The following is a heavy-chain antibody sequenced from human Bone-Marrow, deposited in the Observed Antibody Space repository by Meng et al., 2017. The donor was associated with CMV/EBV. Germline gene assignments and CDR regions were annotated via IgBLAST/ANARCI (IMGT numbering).Heavy chain of an antibody. CDR2: IKSKTDGGTT. CDR1: GFTFSRFW. D-gene: IGHD2-2*01. Sequence: GGSLRLSCAASGFTFSRFWMTWVRQAPGKGLEWVGRIKSKTDGGTTDYAAPVKGRFTISRDDSKNTLYLQMNSLKTEDTAVYYCTTDLQYQLLYLEWGLHYWGQGTLVTVSS. V-gene: IGHV3-15*01. J-gene: IGHJ4*02. CDR3: TTDLQYQLLYLEWGLHY.